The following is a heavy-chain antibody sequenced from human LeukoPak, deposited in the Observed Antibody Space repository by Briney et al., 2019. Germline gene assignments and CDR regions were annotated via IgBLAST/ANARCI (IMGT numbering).Heavy chain of an antibody. CDR3: GSGSTWLP. CDR1: GFTFSSYS. Sequence: GGSLRLSCAASGFTFSSYSMSWVRQAPGQGLEWVANIKEDGGEKYYVDSVRGRFTVSRDNSKNSLYLQMSSLRADDTAIYYCGSGSTWLPRGQGTLVTVSS. D-gene: IGHD6-13*01. J-gene: IGHJ4*02. CDR2: IKEDGGEK. V-gene: IGHV3-7*01.